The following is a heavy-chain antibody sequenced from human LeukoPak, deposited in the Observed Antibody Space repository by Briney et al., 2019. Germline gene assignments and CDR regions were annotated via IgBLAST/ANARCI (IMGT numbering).Heavy chain of an antibody. J-gene: IGHJ4*02. CDR1: GFTFSSYA. D-gene: IGHD3-10*01. Sequence: PGRSLRLSCAASGFTFSSYAVHWVRQAPGKGLEWVAVISYDGSNKYYADSVKGRFTISRDNSKNTLYLQMNSLRAEDTAVYYCARDLFKRRPGYFDYWGQGTLVTVSS. CDR3: ARDLFKRRPGYFDY. V-gene: IGHV3-30*04. CDR2: ISYDGSNK.